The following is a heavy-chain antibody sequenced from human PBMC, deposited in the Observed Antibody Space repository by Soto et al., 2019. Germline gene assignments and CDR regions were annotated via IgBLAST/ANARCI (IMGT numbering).Heavy chain of an antibody. D-gene: IGHD2-21*01. CDR3: ARDIASYAYGEGY. CDR2: VYSSGTT. CDR1: GGSINSYW. J-gene: IGHJ4*02. Sequence: SETLSLTCTVSGGSINSYWWSWIRQPAGKGLEWIGRVYSSGTTDYNPSLNSRATMSVETSKNQFSLRLSSVTAADTAVYYCARDIASYAYGEGYWGQGIQVTVSS. V-gene: IGHV4-4*07.